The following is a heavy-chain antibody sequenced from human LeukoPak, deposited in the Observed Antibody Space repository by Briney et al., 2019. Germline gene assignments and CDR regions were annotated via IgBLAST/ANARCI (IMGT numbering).Heavy chain of an antibody. D-gene: IGHD6-13*01. CDR1: GVTISSYS. J-gene: IGHJ4*02. V-gene: IGHV4-59*01. Sequence: SETLSLTCTVSGVTISSYSWNWIRQPPGKGLEWIGYIYHSGSTNYNPSLKSRLTISVDTSKNQFSLNLSSVTAADTAVYYCATVAAAGYVDYWGQGTLVSVSS. CDR3: ATVAAAGYVDY. CDR2: IYHSGST.